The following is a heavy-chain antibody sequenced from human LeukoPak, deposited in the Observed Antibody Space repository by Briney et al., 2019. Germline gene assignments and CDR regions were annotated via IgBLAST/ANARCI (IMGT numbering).Heavy chain of an antibody. V-gene: IGHV4-4*02. CDR2: IYHSGST. J-gene: IGHJ4*02. CDR3: ARDMVTTAGY. D-gene: IGHD5-18*01. CDR1: GASISSYYW. Sequence: SETLSLICTVSGASISSYYWSWVRQPPGKGLEWIGEIYHSGSTNYNPSLKSRVTISVDKSKNQFSLKLSSVTAADTAVYYCARDMVTTAGYWGQGTLVTVSS.